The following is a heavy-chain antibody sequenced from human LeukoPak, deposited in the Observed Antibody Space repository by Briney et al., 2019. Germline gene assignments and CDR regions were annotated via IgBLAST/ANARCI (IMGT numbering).Heavy chain of an antibody. J-gene: IGHJ4*02. D-gene: IGHD2-2*01. V-gene: IGHV3-20*04. CDR1: GFTFDDYG. CDR3: AKAKDIVVEHDY. CDR2: INWNGGST. Sequence: GGSLRLSCAASGFTFDDYGMSWVRQAPGKGLEWVSGINWNGGSTGYADSVKGRFTISRDNAKNSLYLQMNSLRAEDTAVYYCAKAKDIVVEHDYWGQGTLVTVSS.